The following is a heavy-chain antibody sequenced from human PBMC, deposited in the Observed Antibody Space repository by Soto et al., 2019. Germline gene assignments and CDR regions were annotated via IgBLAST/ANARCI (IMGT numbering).Heavy chain of an antibody. D-gene: IGHD6-19*01. J-gene: IGHJ1*01. CDR2: VYYTGST. V-gene: IGHV4-31*03. CDR1: GGSISSGGYY. Sequence: QVQLQESGPGLVKPSQTLSLTCTVSGGSISSGGYYWSWIRQYPGLGLEWIGAVYYTGSTYYKRPLQSRVTMSVDTSKNQCSVMLNSVTAADTAVYYCAREYSSGWYGYFQPWGQGTLVTVSS. CDR3: AREYSSGWYGYFQP.